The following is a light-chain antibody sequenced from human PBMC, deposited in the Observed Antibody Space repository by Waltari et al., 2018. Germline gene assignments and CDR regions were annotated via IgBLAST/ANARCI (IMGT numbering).Light chain of an antibody. J-gene: IGKJ1*01. Sequence: EIVMTQSPGTLTLSPGERATLSCRASQRVGSNYLAWYQRKPGQAPRRLVYGASNRATGIPGRFSGSGSGTDFTLTISRLEPEDFAVYYCHQYATSPLTFGQGTKVEI. CDR2: GAS. CDR1: QRVGSNY. CDR3: HQYATSPLT. V-gene: IGKV3-20*01.